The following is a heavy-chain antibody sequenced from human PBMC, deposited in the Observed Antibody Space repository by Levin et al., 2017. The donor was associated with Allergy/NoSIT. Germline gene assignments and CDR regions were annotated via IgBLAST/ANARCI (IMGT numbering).Heavy chain of an antibody. CDR2: IKSKTDGGTT. V-gene: IGHV3-15*01. CDR3: TTEGSMIVVVITVFDY. CDR1: GFTFSNAW. Sequence: SCVASGFTFSNAWMSWVRQAPGKGLEWVGRIKSKTDGGTTDYAAPVKGRFTISRDDSKNTLYLQMNSLKTEDTAVYYCTTEGSMIVVVITVFDYWGQGTLVTVSS. J-gene: IGHJ4*02. D-gene: IGHD3-22*01.